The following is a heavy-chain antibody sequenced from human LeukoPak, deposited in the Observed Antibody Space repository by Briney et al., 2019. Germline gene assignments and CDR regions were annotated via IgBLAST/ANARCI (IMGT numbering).Heavy chain of an antibody. V-gene: IGHV3-48*03. J-gene: IGHJ4*02. CDR3: ARDFRYNWNDVTPFDY. D-gene: IGHD1-1*01. CDR1: GFTFSSYE. Sequence: LPGGPLRLSCAASGFTFSSYEMNWVRQAPGKGLEWVSYISSSGSTIYYADSVKGRFTISRDNAKNSLYLQMNSLRAEDTAVYYCARDFRYNWNDVTPFDYGGQGTLVTVSS. CDR2: ISSSGSTI.